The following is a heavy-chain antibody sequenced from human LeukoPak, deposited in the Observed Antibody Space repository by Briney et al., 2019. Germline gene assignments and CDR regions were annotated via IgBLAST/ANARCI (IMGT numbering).Heavy chain of an antibody. CDR1: GFTFSSYG. V-gene: IGHV3-23*01. CDR2: IGDTGGSK. Sequence: PGGSLRLSCAASGFTFSSYGMSWVRQAPGKGLEWVSTIGDTGGSKYYADSVKGRFTISRDNSKNTPYLQLTGPRAEDTAVYYCARSREGYYFLGENDWSQGTLVAVSS. D-gene: IGHD5-24*01. J-gene: IGHJ4*02. CDR3: ARSREGYYFLGEND.